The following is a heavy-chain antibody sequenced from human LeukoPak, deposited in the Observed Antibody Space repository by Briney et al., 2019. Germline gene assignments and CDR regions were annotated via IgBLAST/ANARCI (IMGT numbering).Heavy chain of an antibody. D-gene: IGHD3-22*01. V-gene: IGHV3-23*01. CDR3: AKDDSTGYPTYYFDY. CDR1: GFTFSNYA. CDR2: ISGSGDST. Sequence: GSLRLSCAASGFTFSNYAMSWVRQAPGKGLEWVSAISGSGDSTYYADSVKGRFTISRDNSKNTLYPQMNSLRAEDTAQYYCAKDDSTGYPTYYFDYWGQGTLVTVSS. J-gene: IGHJ4*02.